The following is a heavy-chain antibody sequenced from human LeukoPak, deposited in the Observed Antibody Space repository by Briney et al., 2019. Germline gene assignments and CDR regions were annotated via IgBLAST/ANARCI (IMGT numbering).Heavy chain of an antibody. D-gene: IGHD1-7*01. CDR3: ARVDTTHWNYVGGGYFDY. J-gene: IGHJ4*02. CDR2: ISSSSSYI. CDR1: GFTFSSYS. Sequence: GGSLRLSCAASGFTFSSYSMNWVRQAPGKGLEWVSSISSSSSYIYYADSVKGRFTISRDNAKNSLYLQMNSLRAEDTAVYYCARVDTTHWNYVGGGYFDYWGQGTLVTVSS. V-gene: IGHV3-21*01.